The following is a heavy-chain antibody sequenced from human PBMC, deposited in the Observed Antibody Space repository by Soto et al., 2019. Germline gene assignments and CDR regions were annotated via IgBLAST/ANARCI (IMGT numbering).Heavy chain of an antibody. D-gene: IGHD3-3*01. CDR3: ARLSSGPPRRFLEWLLSKNFDY. J-gene: IGHJ4*02. CDR1: GFTFSSYR. CDR2: ISSSSSTI. Sequence: EVQLVESGGGLVQPGGSLRLSCAASGFTFSSYRMNWVRQAPGKGLEWVSYISSSSSTIYYADSVKGRFTISRDNAKNSLYLEMNSLRDEDTAVYYCARLSSGPPRRFLEWLLSKNFDYWGQGTLVTVSS. V-gene: IGHV3-48*02.